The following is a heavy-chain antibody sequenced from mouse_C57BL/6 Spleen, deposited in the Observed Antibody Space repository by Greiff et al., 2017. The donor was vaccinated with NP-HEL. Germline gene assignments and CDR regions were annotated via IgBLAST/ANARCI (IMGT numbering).Heavy chain of an antibody. D-gene: IGHD1-1*01. CDR1: GFTFSDYY. CDR2: INYDGSST. Sequence: EVKLVESEGGLVQPGSSMKLSCTASGFTFSDYYMAWVRQVPEKGLEWVANINYDGSSTYYLDSLKSRFIISRDNAKNILYLQMSSLKSEDTATYYFARDSYDGSSYAMDYWGQGTSVTVSS. V-gene: IGHV5-16*01. CDR3: ARDSYDGSSYAMDY. J-gene: IGHJ4*01.